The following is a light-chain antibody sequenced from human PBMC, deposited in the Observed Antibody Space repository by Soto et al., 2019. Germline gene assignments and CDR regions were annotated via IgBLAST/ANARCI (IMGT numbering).Light chain of an antibody. CDR1: QSISDT. CDR2: DAS. V-gene: IGKV3-11*01. Sequence: EMVMTQSPAILSVSPGESATLSCWASQSISDTLAWYQQKPGQAPRLLIYDASNRATGIPARFSGSGSGTDFTLTISSLEPEDFAVYYCQQRSNWPPITFGQGTRLQI. J-gene: IGKJ5*01. CDR3: QQRSNWPPIT.